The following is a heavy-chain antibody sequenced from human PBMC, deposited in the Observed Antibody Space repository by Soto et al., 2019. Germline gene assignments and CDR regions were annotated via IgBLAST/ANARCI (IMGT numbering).Heavy chain of an antibody. CDR2: INHSGST. CDR3: ARDLVVPAANGAFDI. J-gene: IGHJ3*02. D-gene: IGHD2-2*01. V-gene: IGHV4-34*01. CDR1: GGSSSGYH. Sequence: SETLSLTCAVSGGSSSGYHWSWIRQPPGKGLEWIGEINHSGSTNYNASLKSRVTISVDTSKNQFSLKLSSVTAADTAVYYCARDLVVPAANGAFDIWGQGTMVT.